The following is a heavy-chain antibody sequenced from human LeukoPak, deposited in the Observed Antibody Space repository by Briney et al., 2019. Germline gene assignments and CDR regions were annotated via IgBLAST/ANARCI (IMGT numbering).Heavy chain of an antibody. Sequence: GGSLRLSCAASGVSVSTNFIHWVRQAPGKGLEWVSVFYNTGGTYYTDSVKGRFTVSRDTSQNTVYLQMNSLRPEDTAVYYCAKGWWERAALDVWGQGTMVTVPS. D-gene: IGHD2-15*01. CDR2: FYNTGGT. CDR1: GVSVSTNF. CDR3: AKGWWERAALDV. J-gene: IGHJ3*01. V-gene: IGHV3-66*02.